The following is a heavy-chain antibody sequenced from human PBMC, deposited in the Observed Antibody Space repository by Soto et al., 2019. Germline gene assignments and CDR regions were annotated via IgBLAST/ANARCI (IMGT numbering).Heavy chain of an antibody. CDR3: AKRSPSAAAGTGFDY. Sequence: EVQLLESGGGLVQPGGSLRLSCAASGFTFSSYAMSWVRQAPGKGLEWVSAISGSGGSTYYADSVKGRFTISRANSKNTLYLQMTSLRAEDTAVYYCAKRSPSAAAGTGFDYWSQGTLVTVSS. CDR1: GFTFSSYA. J-gene: IGHJ4*02. V-gene: IGHV3-23*01. CDR2: ISGSGGST. D-gene: IGHD6-13*01.